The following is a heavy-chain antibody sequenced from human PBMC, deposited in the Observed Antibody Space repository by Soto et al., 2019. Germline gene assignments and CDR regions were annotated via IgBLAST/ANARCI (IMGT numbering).Heavy chain of an antibody. CDR3: ARDQGSIAAAASYYYYYGLDF. D-gene: IGHD6-13*01. CDR2: INAGNGNT. CDR1: GYTFTSYA. J-gene: IGHJ6*02. Sequence: GASVKVSCKASGYTFTSYAMHWVRQAPGQRLEWMGWINAGNGNTKYSQKFQGRVTITRDTSASTAYMELSSLRSEDTAVYYCARDQGSIAAAASYYYYYGLDFWGQGTTVIVSS. V-gene: IGHV1-3*01.